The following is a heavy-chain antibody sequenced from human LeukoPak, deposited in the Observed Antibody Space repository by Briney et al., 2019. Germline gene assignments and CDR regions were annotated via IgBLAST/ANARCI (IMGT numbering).Heavy chain of an antibody. CDR3: ARGSSSSSWFFDY. Sequence: SQTLSLTCAISGDSVSSNSAAWNWIRQSPSRGLEWLGRTYYRSKWYNEYAVSLKSRITINPDTSKNQFSLQLNSVTPEDTAVYFCARGSSSSSWFFDYWGQGTLVTVSS. V-gene: IGHV6-1*01. CDR1: GDSVSSNSAA. D-gene: IGHD6-13*01. J-gene: IGHJ4*02. CDR2: TYYRSKWYN.